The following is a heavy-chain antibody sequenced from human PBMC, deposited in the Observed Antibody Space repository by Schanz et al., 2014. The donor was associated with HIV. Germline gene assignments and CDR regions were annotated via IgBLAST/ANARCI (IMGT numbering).Heavy chain of an antibody. CDR1: GFTFSNYD. CDR3: VRGGVRGVIDYFDY. CDR2: IGSAGDR. J-gene: IGHJ4*02. D-gene: IGHD3-10*01. V-gene: IGHV3-13*01. Sequence: DVQLVESGGGLAQPGGSLRLSCAASGFTFSNYDMHWVRQATGKGLEWVSGIGSAGDRYYRGSVKGRITISRENAKNSLYLQMNSLRAGDTAVYYCVRGGVRGVIDYFDYWGQGTLVTVSS.